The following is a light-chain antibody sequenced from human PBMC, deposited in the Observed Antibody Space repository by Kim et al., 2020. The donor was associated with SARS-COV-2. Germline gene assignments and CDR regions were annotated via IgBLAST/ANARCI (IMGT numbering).Light chain of an antibody. CDR3: QQRSNWPLT. CDR1: RTVSRS. V-gene: IGKV3-11*01. Sequence: LSPGERVTLSCRASRTVSRSLAWYQQKPGQAPRLLIYDASNRATGIPARFSGSGSGTDFTLSISSLEPEDFAVYYCQQRSNWPLTFGGGTKVEIK. J-gene: IGKJ4*01. CDR2: DAS.